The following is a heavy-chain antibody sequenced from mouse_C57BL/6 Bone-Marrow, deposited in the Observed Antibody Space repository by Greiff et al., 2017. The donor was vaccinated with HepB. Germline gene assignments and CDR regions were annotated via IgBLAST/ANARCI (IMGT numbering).Heavy chain of an antibody. V-gene: IGHV1-61*01. CDR3: ARRLDYYGSSPFAY. Sequence: QVHVKQSGAELVRPGSSVKLSCKASGYTFTSYWMDWVKQRPGQGLEWIGNIYPSDSETHYNQKFKDKATLTVDKSSSTAYMQLSSLTSEDSAVYYCARRLDYYGSSPFAYWGQGTLVTVSA. CDR2: IYPSDSET. J-gene: IGHJ3*01. CDR1: GYTFTSYW. D-gene: IGHD1-1*01.